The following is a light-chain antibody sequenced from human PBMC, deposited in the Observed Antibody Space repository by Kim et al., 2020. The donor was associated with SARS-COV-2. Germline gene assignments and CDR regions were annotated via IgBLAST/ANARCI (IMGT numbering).Light chain of an antibody. CDR1: QTVSGNY. V-gene: IGKV3-20*01. J-gene: IGKJ1*01. CDR2: GAS. Sequence: PGERSTLSGRASQTVSGNYIAWYQHKPGLAPTLLIYGASNRAPGVPDRFSGSGSGTDFSLTISRLEPGDFAVYYCQQYGNSPAWTFGQGTKVDIK. CDR3: QQYGNSPAWT.